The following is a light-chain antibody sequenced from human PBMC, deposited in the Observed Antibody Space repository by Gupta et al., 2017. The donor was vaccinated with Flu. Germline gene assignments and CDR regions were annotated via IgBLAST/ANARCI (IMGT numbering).Light chain of an antibody. CDR3: QQLTNWPPRVT. CDR1: QSVSSY. V-gene: IGKV3-11*01. CDR2: DAS. J-gene: IGKJ5*01. Sequence: TLSLSPGERATLSCRASQSVSSYLAWYQQKPGQAPRLLIYDASNRATGIPARFSGSGSGTDFTLTISSLEPEDFAVYYCQQLTNWPPRVTFGQGTQLEIK.